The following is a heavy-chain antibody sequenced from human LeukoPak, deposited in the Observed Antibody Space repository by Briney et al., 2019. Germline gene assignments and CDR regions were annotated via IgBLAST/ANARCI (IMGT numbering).Heavy chain of an antibody. CDR2: IYYGGST. CDR1: GGSISSSSYY. D-gene: IGHD2-8*01. CDR3: AREKYGDV. J-gene: IGHJ6*03. Sequence: KPSETLSLTCTVSGGSISSSSYYWGWIRQPPGKGLEWIGTIYYGGSTYYNPSLKSRVTISVDTSKNQFSLKLSSVTAADTAVYYCAREKYGDVWGKGTTVTVSS. V-gene: IGHV4-39*07.